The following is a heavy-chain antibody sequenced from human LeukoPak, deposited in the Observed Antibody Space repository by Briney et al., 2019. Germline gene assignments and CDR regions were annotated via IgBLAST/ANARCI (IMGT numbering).Heavy chain of an antibody. V-gene: IGHV3-23*01. D-gene: IGHD3-9*01. CDR3: ATEPWDFDWLRAPLVDY. CDR1: GFTFSSYA. Sequence: GGSLRLSCAASGFTFSSYAMSWVRQAPGKGLEWVSAISCSGGSTYYADSVKGRFTISRDNSKNTLYLQMNSLRAEDTAVYYCATEPWDFDWLRAPLVDYWGQGTLVTVSS. J-gene: IGHJ4*02. CDR2: ISCSGGST.